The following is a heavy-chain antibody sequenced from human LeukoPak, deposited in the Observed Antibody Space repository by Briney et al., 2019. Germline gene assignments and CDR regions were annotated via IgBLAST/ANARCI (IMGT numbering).Heavy chain of an antibody. CDR1: GGSVSSGNHY. J-gene: IGHJ4*02. V-gene: IGHV4-61*01. Sequence: SETLSLTCTVSGGSVSSGNHYWSWIRQPPGKGLEWIGYIYNSGSTNYNPSLKSRVTISVDTSKNQFSLKLSSMTAADTAVYYCARDPSGYFNYWGQGTLATVSS. CDR3: ARDPSGYFNY. CDR2: IYNSGST. D-gene: IGHD3-22*01.